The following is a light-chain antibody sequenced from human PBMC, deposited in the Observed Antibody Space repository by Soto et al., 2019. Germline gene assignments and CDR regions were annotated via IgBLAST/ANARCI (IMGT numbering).Light chain of an antibody. V-gene: IGLV2-14*01. CDR1: SSDVGAYND. Sequence: QSALTQPASVSGSPGQSITISCTGTSSDVGAYNDVSWYQQHPGKAPKLMIFEVSDRPSGVSNRFSGSKSGNTASLTISGLQAEDEADYYCSSYTSSNTLVFGGGTKLTVL. J-gene: IGLJ2*01. CDR3: SSYTSSNTLV. CDR2: EVS.